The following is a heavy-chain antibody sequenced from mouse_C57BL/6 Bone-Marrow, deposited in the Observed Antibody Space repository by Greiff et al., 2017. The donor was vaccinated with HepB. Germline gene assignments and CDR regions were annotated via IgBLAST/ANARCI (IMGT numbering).Heavy chain of an antibody. V-gene: IGHV5-2*01. CDR1: EYEFPSHD. J-gene: IGHJ2*01. D-gene: IGHD2-12*01. CDR2: INSDGGST. Sequence: EVQGVESGGGLVQPGESLKLSCESNEYEFPSHDMSWVRKTPEKRLELVAAINSDGGSTYYPDTMERRFIISRDNTKKTLYLQMSSRRSEDTALYYCARRVLYQLRGYFDYWGQGTTLTVSS. CDR3: ARRVLYQLRGYFDY.